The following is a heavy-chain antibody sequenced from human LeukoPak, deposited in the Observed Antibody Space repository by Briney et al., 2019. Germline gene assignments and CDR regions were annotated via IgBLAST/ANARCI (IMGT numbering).Heavy chain of an antibody. CDR2: IIPILSIA. V-gene: IGHV1-69*04. D-gene: IGHD6-13*01. Sequence: SVKVSCKASGGTFSSYAISWVRQAPGQGLEWMGRIIPILSIANYAQKFQGRVTITADKSTSTAYMELSSLRSEDTAVYYCARSIAAAGTPATWGQGTLVTVSS. CDR1: GGTFSSYA. J-gene: IGHJ4*02. CDR3: ARSIAAAGTPAT.